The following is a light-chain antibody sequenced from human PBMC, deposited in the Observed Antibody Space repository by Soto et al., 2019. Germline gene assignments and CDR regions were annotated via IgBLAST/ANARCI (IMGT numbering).Light chain of an antibody. J-gene: IGKJ4*01. Sequence: EIVMTQSPATLSVSPGETAALSCRASQAINSNLAWYQQRPGQAPRLLIYSASTRATGVPARFSGSGSETEFTLIISGLQSEDFALYYWQQYNDWPLTFGGGTKVDLK. CDR2: SAS. CDR3: QQYNDWPLT. V-gene: IGKV3-15*01. CDR1: QAINSN.